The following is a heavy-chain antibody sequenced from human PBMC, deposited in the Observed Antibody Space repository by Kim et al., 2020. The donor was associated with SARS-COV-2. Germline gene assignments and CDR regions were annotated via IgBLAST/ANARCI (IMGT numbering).Heavy chain of an antibody. V-gene: IGHV3-21*01. Sequence: GGSLRLSCAASGFTFSSYSMNWVRQAPGKGLEWVSSISSSSSYIYYADSVKGRFTISRDNAKNSLYLQMNSLRAEDTAVYYCARRLRGVIAYYYYYYGMDVWGQGTTVTVSS. CDR2: ISSSSSYI. CDR1: GFTFSSYS. CDR3: ARRLRGVIAYYYYYYGMDV. J-gene: IGHJ6*02. D-gene: IGHD3-10*01.